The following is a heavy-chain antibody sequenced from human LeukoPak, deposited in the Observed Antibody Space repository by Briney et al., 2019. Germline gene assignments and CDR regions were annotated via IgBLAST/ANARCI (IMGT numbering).Heavy chain of an antibody. V-gene: IGHV3-49*04. J-gene: IGHJ4*02. CDR2: IRSKAYGGTT. D-gene: IGHD4-17*01. Sequence: GGSLRLSCTAYRFTFGDYAMSWVRQAPGKGLEWVGFIRSKAYGGTTEYAASVKGRFTISRDDSKSIAYLQMNSMKSEDTALYYCTRDMTSVATFFDYWGQGTLVTVSS. CDR1: RFTFGDYA. CDR3: TRDMTSVATFFDY.